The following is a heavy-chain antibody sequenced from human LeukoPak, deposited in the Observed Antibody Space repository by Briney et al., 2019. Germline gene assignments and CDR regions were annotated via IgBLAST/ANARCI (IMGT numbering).Heavy chain of an antibody. D-gene: IGHD1-1*01. CDR1: GDSLTTDNSF. CDR3: ARDGYINDAFDI. Sequence: PSETLSLTCTVSGDSLTTDNSFWSWIRQFPGKGLEWIGYIHYRGTTNYKPSLKSRLSMSIDMSKDQFSLNLTSVTAADTAIYYCARDGYINDAFDIWGQGIVVTVSS. J-gene: IGHJ3*02. V-gene: IGHV4-31*03. CDR2: IHYRGTT.